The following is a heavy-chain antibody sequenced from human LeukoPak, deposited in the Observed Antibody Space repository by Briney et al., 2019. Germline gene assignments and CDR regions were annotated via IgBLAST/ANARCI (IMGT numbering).Heavy chain of an antibody. Sequence: SETLSLTCTVSGGSISSYYWSWIRQPPGKGLEWIGYIYYSGSTNYNPSLKSRVTISVDTSKNQFSLKLSSVAAADTAVYYCARTRVYCSSTSCYPSHFDPWGQGTLVTVSS. CDR3: ARTRVYCSSTSCYPSHFDP. J-gene: IGHJ5*02. D-gene: IGHD2-2*01. CDR1: GGSISSYY. CDR2: IYYSGST. V-gene: IGHV4-59*01.